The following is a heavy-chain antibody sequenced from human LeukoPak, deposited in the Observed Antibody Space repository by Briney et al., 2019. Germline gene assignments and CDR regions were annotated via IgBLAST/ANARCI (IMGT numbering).Heavy chain of an antibody. CDR2: ISGSGGCT. CDR1: GFTFSSYA. CDR3: ARSSGSYYGGHAFDI. J-gene: IGHJ3*02. V-gene: IGHV3-23*01. D-gene: IGHD1-26*01. Sequence: GGSLRLSCAASGFTFSSYAMSWVRQAPGKGLEWVSAISGSGGCTYYADSVKGRFTISRDNSKNTLYLQMNSLRAEDTAVYYCARSSGSYYGGHAFDIWGQGTMVTVSS.